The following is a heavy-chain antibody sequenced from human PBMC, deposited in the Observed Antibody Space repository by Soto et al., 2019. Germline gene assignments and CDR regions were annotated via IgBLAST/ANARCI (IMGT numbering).Heavy chain of an antibody. CDR1: GGSINSSNW. Sequence: QVQLQESGPGLVKPSGTLSLSCDVSGGSINSSNWWSWVRQPPGKGLEWIGEIFHGGSTNFNPSLRSRLTMSVGKSKNHLSLKLNSVTAADTAVYYCARKSLRGNSAGFDHWGQGILVTVSS. V-gene: IGHV4-4*02. D-gene: IGHD2-21*02. CDR3: ARKSLRGNSAGFDH. CDR2: IFHGGST. J-gene: IGHJ4*02.